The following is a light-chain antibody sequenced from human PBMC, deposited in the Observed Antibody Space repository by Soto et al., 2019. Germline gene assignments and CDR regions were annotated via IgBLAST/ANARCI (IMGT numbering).Light chain of an antibody. CDR2: GAS. CDR1: QSVSDN. CDR3: QQSNNWPYT. J-gene: IGKJ2*01. Sequence: EIVMTQSPATLSASPGERVTLSCRVSQSVSDNLAWYQQKPGQAPRLLIYGASTRATTIPARFSGSGSGTEFTLTISSLQSEDFAVYYCQQSNNWPYTFGQGTKLDIK. V-gene: IGKV3-15*01.